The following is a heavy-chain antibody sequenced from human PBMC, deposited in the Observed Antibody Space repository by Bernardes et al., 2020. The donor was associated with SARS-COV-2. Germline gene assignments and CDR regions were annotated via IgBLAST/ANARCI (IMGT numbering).Heavy chain of an antibody. D-gene: IGHD6-6*01. CDR2: ISSSGGTI. J-gene: IGHJ4*02. Sequence: GGSLRLSCAASGFTFSDYYLIWIRQAPGKGLEWVSYISSSGGTIYYADSVKGRFTISRDNAKNSLSLQMNSLRAEDTAVYYCARGSISSSSHFDYWGQGTLVTVSS. V-gene: IGHV3-11*01. CDR3: ARGSISSSSHFDY. CDR1: GFTFSDYY.